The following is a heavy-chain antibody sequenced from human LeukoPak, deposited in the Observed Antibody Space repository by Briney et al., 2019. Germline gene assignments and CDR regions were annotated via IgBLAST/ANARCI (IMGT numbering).Heavy chain of an antibody. CDR2: INPNSGGT. CDR1: VYTFTGYY. J-gene: IGHJ6*03. V-gene: IGHV1-2*02. Sequence: GASVKVSCKASVYTFTGYYMHWVRQAPGQGLEWMGWINPNSGGTNYAQKFQGRVTMTRDTSISTAYMELSRLRSDDTAVYYCARGPGHYDSSGYYYVNYYYYMDVWGKGTTVTVSS. CDR3: ARGPGHYDSSGYYYVNYYYYMDV. D-gene: IGHD3-22*01.